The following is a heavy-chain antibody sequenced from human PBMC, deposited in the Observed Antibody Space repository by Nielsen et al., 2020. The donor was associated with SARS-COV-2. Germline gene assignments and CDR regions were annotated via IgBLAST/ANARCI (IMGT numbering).Heavy chain of an antibody. CDR3: TREPRTYYDFWSGPRGGMDV. D-gene: IGHD3-3*01. CDR2: IRSKAYGGTT. CDR1: GFTFGDYA. V-gene: IGHV3-49*04. Sequence: GGSLRLSCTASGFTFGDYAMSWVRQAPGKGLEWVGFIRSKAYGGTTEYAASVKGRFTISRDDSKSIAYLQMNSLKTEDTAVYYCTREPRTYYDFWSGPRGGMDVWGQGTTVTVSS. J-gene: IGHJ6*02.